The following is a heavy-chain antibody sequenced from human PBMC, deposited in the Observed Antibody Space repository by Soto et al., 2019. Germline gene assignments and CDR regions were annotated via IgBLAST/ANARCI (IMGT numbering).Heavy chain of an antibody. CDR3: ARDLAKGGGSAGFDW. J-gene: IGHJ4*02. D-gene: IGHD1-26*01. V-gene: IGHV1-2*02. CDR1: GYTFTVYY. Sequence: QVQLVQSGAEVKKPGASVNVSCKASGYTFTVYYMHWVRQAPGQGLEWMGWINPKSGGTMYPQKFQGRVTMTWDTSISTVYMALTRRRSDDPAGYYWARDLAKGGGSAGFDWWGQGTLGTVSS. CDR2: INPKSGGT.